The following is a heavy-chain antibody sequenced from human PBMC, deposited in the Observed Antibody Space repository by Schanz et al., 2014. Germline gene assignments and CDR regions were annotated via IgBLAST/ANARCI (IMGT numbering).Heavy chain of an antibody. V-gene: IGHV3-23*01. Sequence: EVQLLESGGGLVQPGESLRVSCAASGFTFNSYAMSWVRQAPGRGLEWVSGISGSGGTTHYADSVEGRFTISRVNSKNTLYLQMNSLRAEDTSVYFCAKGMGYCSGGTCYDYYYYGLDVWGQGTTVTVSS. CDR2: ISGSGGTT. J-gene: IGHJ6*02. D-gene: IGHD2-15*01. CDR1: GFTFNSYA. CDR3: AKGMGYCSGGTCYDYYYYGLDV.